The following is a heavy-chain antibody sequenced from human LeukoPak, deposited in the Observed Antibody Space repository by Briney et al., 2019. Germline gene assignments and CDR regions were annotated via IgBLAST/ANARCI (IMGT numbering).Heavy chain of an antibody. V-gene: IGHV4-59*01. CDR1: GGSISGYY. Sequence: SETLSLTCTVSGGSISGYYWSGVRKPPGKGRECFVFISDSCTTNYHPSLKRRVTISLDTSNNQFSLKVTSVTAADTAVYYCARHGGSYTFDYWGQGTLVTVSS. CDR3: ARHGGSYTFDY. D-gene: IGHD1-26*01. J-gene: IGHJ4*02. CDR2: ISDSCTT.